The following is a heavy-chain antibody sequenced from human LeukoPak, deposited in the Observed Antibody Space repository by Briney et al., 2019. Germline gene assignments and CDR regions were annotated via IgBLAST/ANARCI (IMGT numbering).Heavy chain of an antibody. V-gene: IGHV3-74*01. CDR2: INSDGSST. J-gene: IGHJ5*02. CDR1: GFTLSSYW. Sequence: GGYLRLSCAASGFTLSSYWMHWVRQAPGKGLVWVSRINSDGSSTSYADSVKGRFTISRDNAKNTLYLQMNSLRAEDTAVYYCAREVIVVVPAAINWFDPWGQGTLVTVSS. CDR3: AREVIVVVPAAINWFDP. D-gene: IGHD2-2*01.